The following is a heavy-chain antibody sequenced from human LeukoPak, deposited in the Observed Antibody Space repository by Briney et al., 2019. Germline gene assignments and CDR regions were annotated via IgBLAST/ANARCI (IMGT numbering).Heavy chain of an antibody. J-gene: IGHJ6*03. CDR1: GGTFSSYA. Sequence: GASVKVSCKASGGTFSSYAISWVRQAPGQGLEWMGWISAYNGNTNYAQKLQGRVTMTTDTSTSTAYMELRSLRSDDTAVYYCASPPYYMDVWGKGTTVTVSS. CDR3: ASPPYYMDV. V-gene: IGHV1-18*01. CDR2: ISAYNGNT.